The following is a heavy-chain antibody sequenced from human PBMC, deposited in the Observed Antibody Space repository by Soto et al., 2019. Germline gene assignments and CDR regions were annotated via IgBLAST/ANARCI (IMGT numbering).Heavy chain of an antibody. Sequence: QVQLVQSGAEVKKPGSSVKVSCKASGGTFSSYTISWVRQAPGQGLEWMGRIIPILGIANYAQKFQGRVTITADKSTSTAYMELSSLRSEDTAVYYGARAGLRPPHGEREAFYYGMDVWGQGTTVTVSS. CDR3: ARAGLRPPHGEREAFYYGMDV. J-gene: IGHJ6*02. CDR2: IIPILGIA. V-gene: IGHV1-69*02. D-gene: IGHD4-17*01. CDR1: GGTFSSYT.